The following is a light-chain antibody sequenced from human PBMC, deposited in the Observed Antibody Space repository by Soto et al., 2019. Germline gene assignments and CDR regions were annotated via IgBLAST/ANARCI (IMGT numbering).Light chain of an antibody. Sequence: EIVMTQSPATLSVSPGERATLSCRARQSVSSNLAWYQQKPDQAPRLLIYGASTRATGIPGRFSGSGSGTEFTLTISSLQSEDFAVYYCQQYNNWPLALTFGGGTKVEIK. CDR1: QSVSSN. J-gene: IGKJ4*01. V-gene: IGKV3-15*01. CDR3: QQYNNWPLALT. CDR2: GAS.